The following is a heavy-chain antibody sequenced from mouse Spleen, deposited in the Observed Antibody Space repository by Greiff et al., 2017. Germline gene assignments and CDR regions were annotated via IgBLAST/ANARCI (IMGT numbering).Heavy chain of an antibody. J-gene: IGHJ1*01. CDR1: GYTFTSYW. V-gene: IGHV1-64*01. CDR3: ARGGGDYEYFDV. Sequence: QVQLQQPGAELVKPGASVKLSCKASGYTFTSYWMHWVKQRPGQGLEWIGMIHPNSGSTNYNEKFKSKATLTVDKSPSTAYMQLSSLTSEDSAVYYCARGGGDYEYFDVWGAGTTVTVSS. D-gene: IGHD2-13*01. CDR2: IHPNSGST.